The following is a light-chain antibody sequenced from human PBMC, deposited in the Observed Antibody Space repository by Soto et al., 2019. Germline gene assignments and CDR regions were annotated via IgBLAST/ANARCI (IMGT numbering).Light chain of an antibody. Sequence: EMVMTQSPATLSVSPGERATLSCRASQSVYSNLAWYQQKPGQAPRLXXYGASTRANGVPARFSGSGSGTELTLTISSLQSEDFAVYYCQQYSDWPTITFGQGTRLEIK. CDR1: QSVYSN. CDR2: GAS. V-gene: IGKV3D-15*01. CDR3: QQYSDWPTIT. J-gene: IGKJ5*01.